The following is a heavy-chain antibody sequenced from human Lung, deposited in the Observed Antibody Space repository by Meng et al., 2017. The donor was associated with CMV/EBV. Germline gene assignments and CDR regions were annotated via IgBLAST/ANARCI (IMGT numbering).Heavy chain of an antibody. CDR2: IYYSGRT. Sequence: SXTXSLXCTVSGGSISSYYWSWIRQPPGKGLEWIGYIYYSGRTNYNPSLKSRVTISVETSKKQLPLKLSSVTAADTAVDYWSRWEYLNYLIFEYWGQGTLVTVSS. J-gene: IGHJ4*02. CDR3: SRWEYLNYLIFEY. V-gene: IGHV4-59*01. D-gene: IGHD2/OR15-2a*01. CDR1: GGSISSYY.